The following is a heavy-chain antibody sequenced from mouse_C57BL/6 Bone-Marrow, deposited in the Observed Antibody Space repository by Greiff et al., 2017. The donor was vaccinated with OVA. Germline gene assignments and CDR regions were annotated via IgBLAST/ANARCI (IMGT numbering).Heavy chain of an antibody. D-gene: IGHD2-5*01. CDR2: ISYDGSN. CDR1: GYSITSGYY. V-gene: IGHV3-6*01. J-gene: IGHJ4*01. CDR3: ARNAYYSNYDYYAMDY. Sequence: ESGPGLVKPSQSLSLTCSVTGYSITSGYYWNWIRQFPGNNLEWMGYISYDGSNNYNPSLKNRISITRDTSKNQFFLKLNSVTTEDTATYYCARNAYYSNYDYYAMDYWGQGTSVTVSS.